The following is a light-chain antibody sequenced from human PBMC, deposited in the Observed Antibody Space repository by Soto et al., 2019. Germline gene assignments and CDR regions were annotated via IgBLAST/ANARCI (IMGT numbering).Light chain of an antibody. CDR1: QSVSSY. CDR2: DAS. J-gene: IGKJ5*01. Sequence: DIDLPHSPGTLSLSHGARATLSXXASQSVSSYLAWYHQKPGQAPRLLIYDASNRATGIPARFSGSGSGTDFTLTISSLEPEDFAVYYCQQRSKWPPTVGQGTRLEIK. V-gene: IGKV3-11*01. CDR3: QQRSKWPPT.